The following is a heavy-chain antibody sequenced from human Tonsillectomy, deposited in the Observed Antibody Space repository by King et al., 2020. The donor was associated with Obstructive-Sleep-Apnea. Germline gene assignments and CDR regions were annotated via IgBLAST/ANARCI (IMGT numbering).Heavy chain of an antibody. V-gene: IGHV4-59*03. CDR3: ARGHYSRRDGYSKIPFDH. CDR1: GGSITNYY. J-gene: IGHJ5*02. D-gene: IGHD5-24*01. Sequence: VQLQESGPGVVKPSETLSLTCSVSGGSITNYYWSWIRQSPGKGLEWIGNIYYSGSTTYKPSLRSRVTISVDTSKNQFSLRLTSVTAADTAMYFCARGHYSRRDGYSKIPFDHWGQGTLVTVTS. CDR2: IYYSGST.